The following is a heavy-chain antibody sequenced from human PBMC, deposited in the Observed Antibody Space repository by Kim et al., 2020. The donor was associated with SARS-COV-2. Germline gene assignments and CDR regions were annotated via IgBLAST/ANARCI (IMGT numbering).Heavy chain of an antibody. D-gene: IGHD5-12*01. CDR2: IKSKTVGGTT. CDR1: GFTFSNAW. CDR3: STDFGDGYNGS. J-gene: IGHJ4*02. V-gene: IGHV3-15*01. Sequence: GGSLRLSCAASGFTFSNAWMTWVRQAPGQGLDWVGRIKSKTVGGTTDYSAPVKGRFTISRDDSKNTVYLQMNSLKTEDTAVYYCSTDFGDGYNGSWGQGTLVTVSS.